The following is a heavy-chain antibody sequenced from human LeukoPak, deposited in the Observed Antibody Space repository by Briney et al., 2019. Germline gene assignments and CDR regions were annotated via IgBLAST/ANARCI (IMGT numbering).Heavy chain of an antibody. CDR1: GFTFSNYW. CDR3: ARDFFGWSNDASDI. CDR2: IKPDGSEK. V-gene: IGHV3-7*03. Sequence: GGSLRLSCAASGFTFSNYWMTWVRQAPGKGLEWVANIKPDGSEKYYVDSVKGRFTISRDNAKNSLYLQMNSLRAEDTAVYYCARDFFGWSNDASDIWGQGTMVTVSS. D-gene: IGHD2-15*01. J-gene: IGHJ3*02.